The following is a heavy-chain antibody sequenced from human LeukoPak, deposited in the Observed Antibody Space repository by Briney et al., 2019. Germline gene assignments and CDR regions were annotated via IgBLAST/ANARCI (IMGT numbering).Heavy chain of an antibody. Sequence: SVKVSCKASGGTFSSYAISWVRQAPGQGLEWMGRIIPILGIANYAQKFQGRVTITADKSTSTAYMELSSLRSEDTAVYYCASSLGIAAGSWFDPWGQGTLVTVSS. CDR1: GGTFSSYA. CDR2: IIPILGIA. CDR3: ASSLGIAAGSWFDP. V-gene: IGHV1-69*04. J-gene: IGHJ5*02. D-gene: IGHD6-13*01.